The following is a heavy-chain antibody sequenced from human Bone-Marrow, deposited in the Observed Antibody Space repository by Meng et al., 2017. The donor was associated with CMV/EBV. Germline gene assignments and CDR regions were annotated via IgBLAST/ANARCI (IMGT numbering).Heavy chain of an antibody. Sequence: ASVKVSCKGSGYTFNSYGISWVRQAPGQGLEWMGWISAHNGKTKYAQRVQGRVTITTDESTSTAYMELSSLRSEDTAVYYCASPDTGTHPGYYYGMDVWGQGTTVTVSS. V-gene: IGHV1-18*01. CDR2: ISAHNGKT. CDR3: ASPDTGTHPGYYYGMDV. J-gene: IGHJ6*02. CDR1: GYTFNSYG. D-gene: IGHD1-1*01.